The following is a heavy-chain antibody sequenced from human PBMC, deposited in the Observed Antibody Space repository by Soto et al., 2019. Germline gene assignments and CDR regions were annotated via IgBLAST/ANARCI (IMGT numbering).Heavy chain of an antibody. Sequence: EVQLLESGGGLVQPGGSLRLSCAASGFTFSSYAMSWVRQAPGKGLEWVSAISGSGGSTYYADSVKGRFTISRDNSKNTLYLQMNSLRAEDTAVYYCAKSRLAAFYGDYNWFDPWGQGTLVTVSS. CDR2: ISGSGGST. CDR1: GFTFSSYA. CDR3: AKSRLAAFYGDYNWFDP. V-gene: IGHV3-23*01. J-gene: IGHJ5*02. D-gene: IGHD4-17*01.